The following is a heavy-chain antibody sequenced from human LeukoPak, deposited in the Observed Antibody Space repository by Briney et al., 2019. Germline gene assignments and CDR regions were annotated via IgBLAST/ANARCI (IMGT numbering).Heavy chain of an antibody. J-gene: IGHJ4*02. D-gene: IGHD6-13*01. Sequence: PSETLSLTCTVSGGSISSGGYYWSWIRQHPGKGLEWIGYIYYSGSTYYNPSLKSRVTISVDTSKNQFSLKLSSVTAADTAVYYCARTSSSWYDYWGQGTLVTVSS. CDR2: IYYSGST. CDR1: GGSISSGGYY. CDR3: ARTSSSWYDY. V-gene: IGHV4-31*03.